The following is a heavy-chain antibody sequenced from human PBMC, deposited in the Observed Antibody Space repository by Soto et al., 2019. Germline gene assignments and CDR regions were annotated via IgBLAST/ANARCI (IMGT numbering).Heavy chain of an antibody. CDR2: IWYDGSNK. J-gene: IGHJ5*02. CDR1: GDRFWIYL. D-gene: IGHD6-19*01. V-gene: IGHV3-33*01. CDR3: ARGSGAAVAGTKGYNWFDP. Sequence: SLELSCASCGDRFWIYLIAGSLKTTGKGLEWVAVIWYDGSNKYYADSVKGRFTISVDTSKNQFSLKLSSVTAADTAVYYCARGSGAAVAGTKGYNWFDPWGQGTLVTVSS.